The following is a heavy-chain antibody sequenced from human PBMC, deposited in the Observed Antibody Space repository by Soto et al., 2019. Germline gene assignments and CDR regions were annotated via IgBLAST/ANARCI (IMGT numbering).Heavy chain of an antibody. CDR2: IIPILGIA. D-gene: IGHD2-2*03. CDR3: ARDVGIVVVPAARPGENWFDP. Sequence: GASVKVSCKASGGTFSSYTISWVRQAPGQGLEWMGRIIPILGIANYAQKFQGRVTITADKSTSTAYMELSSLRSEDTAVYYCARDVGIVVVPAARPGENWFDPWGQGTLVTVSS. J-gene: IGHJ5*02. V-gene: IGHV1-69*04. CDR1: GGTFSSYT.